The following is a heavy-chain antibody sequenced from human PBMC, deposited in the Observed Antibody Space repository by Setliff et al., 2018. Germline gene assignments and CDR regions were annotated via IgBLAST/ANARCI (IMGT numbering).Heavy chain of an antibody. Sequence: SETLSLTCNVSGGSVSSTSHYWGWIRQPPGKGMEWIANMEQSGSMYFNPSLKSRVSISVDTSKNQLSLKITSVTAADTALYSCAGTPARGTTWLSPVDYWGQGIQVTVS. J-gene: IGHJ4*02. CDR3: AGTPARGTTWLSPVDY. V-gene: IGHV4-39*07. CDR2: MEQSGSM. D-gene: IGHD3-9*01. CDR1: GGSVSSTSHY.